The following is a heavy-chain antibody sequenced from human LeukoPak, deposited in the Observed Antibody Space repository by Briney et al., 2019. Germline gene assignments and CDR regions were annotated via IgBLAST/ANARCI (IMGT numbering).Heavy chain of an antibody. V-gene: IGHV1-2*02. CDR1: GYTFTGYY. Sequence: ASVKVSCKASGYTFTGYYMHWVRQAPGQGLEWVGWINPNSGGTNYAQKFQGRVTMTRDTSISTAYMELSRLRSDDTAVYYCARDRRFLEWLLSYWGQGTLVTVSS. CDR3: ARDRRFLEWLLSY. J-gene: IGHJ4*02. D-gene: IGHD3-3*01. CDR2: INPNSGGT.